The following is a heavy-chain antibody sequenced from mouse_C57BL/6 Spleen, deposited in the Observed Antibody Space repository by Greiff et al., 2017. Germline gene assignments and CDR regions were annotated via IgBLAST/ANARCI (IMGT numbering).Heavy chain of an antibody. CDR2: ISNGGGST. D-gene: IGHD2-5*01. J-gene: IGHJ1*03. V-gene: IGHV5-12*01. Sequence: EVKLVESGGGLVQPGGSLKLSCAASGFTFSDYYMYWVRQTPEKRLEWVAYISNGGGSTYYPDTVKGRFTISRDNAKNTLYLQMSRLKSEDTAMYYCARLRNSNWYFDVWGTGTTVTVSS. CDR1: GFTFSDYY. CDR3: ARLRNSNWYFDV.